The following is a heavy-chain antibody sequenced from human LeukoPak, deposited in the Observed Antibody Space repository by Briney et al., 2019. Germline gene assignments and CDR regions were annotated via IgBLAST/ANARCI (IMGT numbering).Heavy chain of an antibody. J-gene: IGHJ4*02. Sequence: SQTLSLTCAISGDSVSSNSAAWSWIRQSPSRGLEWLGRTYYRSKWYSEYAVSVKSRITINPDTSKNRFSLQLDSVTPEDTAVYYCARGSSGSFDYWGQGTLVTVSS. CDR2: TYYRSKWYS. D-gene: IGHD6-19*01. CDR3: ARGSSGSFDY. CDR1: GDSVSSNSAA. V-gene: IGHV6-1*01.